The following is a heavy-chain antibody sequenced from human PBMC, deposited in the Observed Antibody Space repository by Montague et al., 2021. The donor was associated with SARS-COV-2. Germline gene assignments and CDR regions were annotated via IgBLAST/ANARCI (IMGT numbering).Heavy chain of an antibody. J-gene: IGHJ5*02. CDR1: GGSFSGYS. CDR2: INHGGTA. D-gene: IGHD4-11*01. V-gene: IGHV4-34*01. Sequence: SETLSLTCAVYGGSFSGYSWSWIRQTPGRGLEWIGEINHGGTADYNPSLKSRVTLSVDTSKAQFSLILTSVTAADTAVYYCARERGRGVDYFDPWGQGTLVTVSS. CDR3: ARERGRGVDYFDP.